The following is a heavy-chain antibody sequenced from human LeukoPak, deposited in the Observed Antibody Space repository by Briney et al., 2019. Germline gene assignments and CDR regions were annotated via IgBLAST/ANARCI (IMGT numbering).Heavy chain of an antibody. Sequence: GGSLRLSCAASGFTFSTYTMNWVRQAPGKGLEWVSSISRSSSYLYFADSVRGRFTISRDNSKNTLYLQMNSLRGEDAAVYYCARALWPLAAAGTYGMDVWGQGATVTVSS. CDR1: GFTFSTYT. V-gene: IGHV3-21*01. D-gene: IGHD6-13*01. CDR2: ISRSSSYL. J-gene: IGHJ6*02. CDR3: ARALWPLAAAGTYGMDV.